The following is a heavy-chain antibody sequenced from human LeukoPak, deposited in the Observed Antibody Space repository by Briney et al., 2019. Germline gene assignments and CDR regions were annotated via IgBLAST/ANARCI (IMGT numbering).Heavy chain of an antibody. CDR3: ARVHVAGSHPDAFDI. CDR1: GFTLRNYT. Sequence: GRSLRLSCVASGFTLRNYTIHWVRQAPGKGLEWVALIEYDGSLKFYTDSVTGRFTISRDNSKNTVYLQMNSLRVEDTAVYYCARVHVAGSHPDAFDIWGQGTMVTVSS. V-gene: IGHV3-30*04. CDR2: IEYDGSLK. J-gene: IGHJ3*02. D-gene: IGHD6-19*01.